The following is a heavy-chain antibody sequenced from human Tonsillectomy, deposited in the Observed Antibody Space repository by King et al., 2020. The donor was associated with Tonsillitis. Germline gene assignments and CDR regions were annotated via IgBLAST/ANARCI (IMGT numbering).Heavy chain of an antibody. J-gene: IGHJ4*02. D-gene: IGHD3-10*01. CDR2: INHSGST. CDR3: ARKRGVDYYFDY. CDR1: GGSFSGYY. V-gene: IGHV4-34*01. Sequence: VQLQQWGAGLLKPSETLSLNCAVYGGSFSGYYWNWIRQPPGKGLEWIGEINHSGSTNYNPSLKSRVTISVDTSKNQFSLKLTSVTAADTAVYYCARKRGVDYYFDYWGQGTLVTVSS.